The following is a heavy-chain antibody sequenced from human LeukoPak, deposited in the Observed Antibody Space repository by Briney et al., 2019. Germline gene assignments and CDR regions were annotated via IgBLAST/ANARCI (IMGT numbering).Heavy chain of an antibody. CDR2: IYTSGST. V-gene: IGHV4-4*07. D-gene: IGHD6-19*01. CDR3: ASSRQGIAVAGNDY. J-gene: IGHJ4*02. Sequence: SETLSLTCTVSSGSISSYYWSWIRQPAGKGLEWIGRIYTSGSTNYNPSLKSRVTMSIDTSKNQFSLRLSSVTAADTAVYYCASSRQGIAVAGNDYWGQGTLVTVSS. CDR1: SGSISSYY.